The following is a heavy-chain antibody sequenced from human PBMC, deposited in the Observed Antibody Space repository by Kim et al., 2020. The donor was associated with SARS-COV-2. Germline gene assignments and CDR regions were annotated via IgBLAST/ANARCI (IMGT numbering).Heavy chain of an antibody. Sequence: GGSLRLSCAASGFSVSTKYMTWVRQAPGKGLELVSVIYVDGTTNYAEYVKGRFTISRDTSKNMLYLQMNTLRTEDTAFYYCTKDHSSGYWGWGQGNLVTVSS. CDR3: TKDHSSGYWG. V-gene: IGHV3-66*01. CDR1: GFSVSTKY. D-gene: IGHD3-22*01. J-gene: IGHJ4*02. CDR2: IYVDGTT.